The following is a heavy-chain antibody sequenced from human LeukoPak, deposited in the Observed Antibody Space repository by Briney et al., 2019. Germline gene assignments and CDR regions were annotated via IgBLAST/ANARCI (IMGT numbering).Heavy chain of an antibody. CDR1: GGSISSGDYY. CDR2: IYYSGRT. J-gene: IGHJ1*01. D-gene: IGHD3-22*01. CDR3: ARRRYYDGSGYLE. V-gene: IGHV4-39*01. Sequence: SETLSLTCTVSGGSISSGDYYWSWIRQPPGKGLERIGTIYYSGRTYYSPSLKSRVTMSVAPSNNQFSLTLRSVTAADTAVYYCARRRYYDGSGYLEWGQGTLLNVSS.